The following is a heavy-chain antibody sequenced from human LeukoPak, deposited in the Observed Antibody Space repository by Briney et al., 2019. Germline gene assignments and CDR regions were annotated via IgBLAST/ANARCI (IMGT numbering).Heavy chain of an antibody. CDR2: IIPIFGTA. CDR1: GGTFSSYA. J-gene: IGHJ4*02. CDR3: AGSNYYDSSGYYHYFDY. V-gene: IGHV1-69*01. D-gene: IGHD3-22*01. Sequence: SVKVSCKASGGTFSSYAISWVRQAPRQGLEWMGGIIPIFGTANYAQKFQGRVTITADESTSTAYMELSSLRSEDTAVYYCAGSNYYDSSGYYHYFDYWGQGTLVTVSS.